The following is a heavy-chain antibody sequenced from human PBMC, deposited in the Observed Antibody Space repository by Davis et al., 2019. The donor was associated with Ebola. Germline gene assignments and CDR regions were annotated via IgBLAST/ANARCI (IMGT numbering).Heavy chain of an antibody. CDR3: ARGPSVATAHYFDF. D-gene: IGHD2-21*02. CDR2: IIPIFGTT. Sequence: SVKVSCKASGNTISTYTIDWVRQAPGQGLEWMGGIIPIFGTTNYAQKFRGIVTITADKSTRIAYMELSILRSEDTAVYYCARGPSVATAHYFDFWGQGTLVTVSS. V-gene: IGHV1-69*06. CDR1: GNTISTYT. J-gene: IGHJ4*02.